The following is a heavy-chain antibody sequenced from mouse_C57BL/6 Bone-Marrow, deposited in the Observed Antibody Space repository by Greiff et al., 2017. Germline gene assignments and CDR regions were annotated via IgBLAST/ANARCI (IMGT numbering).Heavy chain of an antibody. J-gene: IGHJ2*01. D-gene: IGHD2-2*01. V-gene: IGHV1-69*01. CDR1: GYTFTSYW. CDR2: IDPSDSYT. CDR3: AREGVMVPYYFDY. Sequence: VQLQQPGAELVMPGASVKLSCKASGYTFTSYWMHWVKQRPGQGLAWIGEIDPSDSYTNYNQKFKGKSTLTVDKSSSTAYMQLSSLTSEDSAVYYCAREGVMVPYYFDYWGQGTTLTVSS.